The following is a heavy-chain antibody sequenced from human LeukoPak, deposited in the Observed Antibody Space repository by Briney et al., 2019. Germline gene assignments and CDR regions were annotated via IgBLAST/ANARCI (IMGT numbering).Heavy chain of an antibody. J-gene: IGHJ6*03. D-gene: IGHD3-10*01. CDR2: INPSGGST. CDR3: ARADYYGSGSYYNLLYYYYYMDV. CDR1: GYTFTNYY. V-gene: IGHV1-46*01. Sequence: VSVKVSCKASGYTFTNYYIHWVRQAPGQGLEWMGMINPSGGSTTYAQKFQGRVTMTRNTSISTAYMELSSLRSEDTAVYYCARADYYGSGSYYNLLYYYYYMDVWGKGTTVTISS.